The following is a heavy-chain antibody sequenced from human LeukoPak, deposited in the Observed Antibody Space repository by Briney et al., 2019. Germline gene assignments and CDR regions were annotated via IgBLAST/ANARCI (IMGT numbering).Heavy chain of an antibody. D-gene: IGHD3-9*01. CDR1: GFSVSDNY. Sequence: GGSLRLSCAASGFSVSDNYMSWVRQAPGRGLEWVSAITSDGSTYYADSVKGRFTISRDNSKNTLYLQMSNLRAEDTAVYFCARVHFGWSREYWDQGTLVTVTS. J-gene: IGHJ4*02. CDR2: ITSDGST. CDR3: ARVHFGWSREY. V-gene: IGHV3-53*01.